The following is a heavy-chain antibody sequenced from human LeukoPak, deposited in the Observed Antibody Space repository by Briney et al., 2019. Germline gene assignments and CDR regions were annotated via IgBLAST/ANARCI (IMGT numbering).Heavy chain of an antibody. Sequence: GGSLRLSCAASGFTFSSYWMHWVRQAPGKGLVWVSRINSDGSSTSYADSVKGRFTISRDNAKNTLHLQMNSLRVEDTAVYYCARGDPSWGVVVESEAHYWGQGTLVTVSS. D-gene: IGHD3-22*01. CDR3: ARGDPSWGVVVESEAHY. CDR1: GFTFSSYW. CDR2: INSDGSST. J-gene: IGHJ4*02. V-gene: IGHV3-74*01.